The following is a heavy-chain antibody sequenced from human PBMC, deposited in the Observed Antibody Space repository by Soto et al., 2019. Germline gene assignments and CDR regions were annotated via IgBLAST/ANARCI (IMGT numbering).Heavy chain of an antibody. D-gene: IGHD5-18*01. J-gene: IGHJ6*02. CDR2: ISSSGSTI. CDR1: GFTFSGYE. Sequence: PGGSLRLSCAASGFTFSGYEMNWVRQAPGKGLEWVSYISSSGSTIYYADSVKGRFTISRDNAKYSLYLQMNSLRAEDTAVYYCARAGGYSMDVWGQGTTVTVSS. CDR3: ARAGGYSMDV. V-gene: IGHV3-48*03.